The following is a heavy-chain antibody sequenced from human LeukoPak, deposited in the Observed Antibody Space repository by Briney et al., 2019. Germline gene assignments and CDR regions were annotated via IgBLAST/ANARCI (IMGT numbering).Heavy chain of an antibody. V-gene: IGHV4-30-4*01. CDR2: IYYSGST. CDR3: ARGGAEWGSGSYYNELVDY. J-gene: IGHJ4*02. Sequence: SQTLSLTCTVSGGSISSGDYYWGWIRQPPGKGLEWIGYIYYSGSTYYNPSLKSRVTISVDTSKNQFSLKLSSVTAADTAVYYCARGGAEWGSGSYYNELVDYWGRGTLVTVSS. CDR1: GGSISSGDYY. D-gene: IGHD3-10*01.